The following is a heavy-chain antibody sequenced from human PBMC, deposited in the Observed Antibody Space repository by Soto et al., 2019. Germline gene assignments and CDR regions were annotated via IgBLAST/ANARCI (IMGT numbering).Heavy chain of an antibody. D-gene: IGHD3-10*01. CDR3: ARDREDGSGTKYNWFDS. V-gene: IGHV1-69*13. CDR2: IIPIFGKA. J-gene: IGHJ5*01. CDR1: GGTFRNYA. Sequence: SVKVSCKASGGTFRNYAFSWVRQAPGQGLEWMGGIIPIFGKANYEQRFQGRLTITADESTSTAYMELTSLSSEDTATYYCARDREDGSGTKYNWFDSWGQGTLVTVSS.